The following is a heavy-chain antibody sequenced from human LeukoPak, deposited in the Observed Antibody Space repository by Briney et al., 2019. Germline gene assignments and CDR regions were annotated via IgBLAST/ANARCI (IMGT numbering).Heavy chain of an antibody. CDR2: ISGSGGRT. J-gene: IGHJ3*02. CDR3: AKDPNGDYIGAFDM. D-gene: IGHD4-17*01. CDR1: GITVSSYA. V-gene: IGHV3-23*01. Sequence: GGSLRLSCAASGITVSSYAMTWVREAPGKGLEWVSSISGSGGRTLYADSVKGRFTISRDNFKNTLYLQMNSLRAEDTAAYHCAKDPNGDYIGAFDMWGQGTMVTVSS.